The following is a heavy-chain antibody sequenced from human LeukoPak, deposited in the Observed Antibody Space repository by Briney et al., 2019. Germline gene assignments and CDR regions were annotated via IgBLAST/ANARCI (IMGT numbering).Heavy chain of an antibody. J-gene: IGHJ5*02. CDR3: ARRRPMGYGSNWFDP. Sequence: GGSLRLSCAASGFTFSSYWMSWVRQAPGKGLEWVANIKQDGSEKYYVDSVKGRFTISRDNAKNSLYLQMNSLRAEDTAVYYCARRRPMGYGSNWFDPWGQGTLVTVSS. CDR2: IKQDGSEK. D-gene: IGHD3-10*01. V-gene: IGHV3-7*01. CDR1: GFTFSSYW.